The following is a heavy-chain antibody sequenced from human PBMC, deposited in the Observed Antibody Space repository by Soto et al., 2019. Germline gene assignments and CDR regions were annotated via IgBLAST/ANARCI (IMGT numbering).Heavy chain of an antibody. CDR1: GGSISSRGSMSVRSFY. Sequence: SETLSLTCTVSGGSISSRGSMSVRSFYGGWMRQPPGKGLEWIASISYSDGSFYNSSLKSRLTISVDTSKNQFSLKLSSVTAADTAVYYCARGPCNSTSCYGFDYWGQGTLVTVSS. CDR3: ARGPCNSTSCYGFDY. J-gene: IGHJ4*02. D-gene: IGHD2-2*01. V-gene: IGHV4-39*07. CDR2: ISYSDGS.